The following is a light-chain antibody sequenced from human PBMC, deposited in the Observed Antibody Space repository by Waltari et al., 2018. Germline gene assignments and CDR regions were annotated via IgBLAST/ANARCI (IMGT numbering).Light chain of an antibody. J-gene: IGKJ4*01. Sequence: DIVMTQSPDSLAVSLGERATINCKSSQTVLSSSNNKNYLPCFQQKPGQPPKLLIYWASTRESGVPDRFNGSGSGTDFTLTINSLQAEDVAVYYCQQYYGSPLTFGGGTEGE. CDR1: QTVLSSSNNKNY. V-gene: IGKV4-1*01. CDR3: QQYYGSPLT. CDR2: WAS.